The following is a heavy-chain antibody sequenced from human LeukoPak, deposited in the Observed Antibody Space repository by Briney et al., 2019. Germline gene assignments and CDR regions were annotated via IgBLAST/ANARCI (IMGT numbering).Heavy chain of an antibody. Sequence: SETLSLACAVYGGSFSGYYWSWIRQPTGKGLEWIGEINHSGSTNYNPSLKSRVTISVDTSKNQFSLKLSSVTAADTAVYYCARAPHYDFWSGYYHFDYWGQGTLVTVSS. D-gene: IGHD3-3*01. CDR2: INHSGST. J-gene: IGHJ4*02. V-gene: IGHV4-34*01. CDR3: ARAPHYDFWSGYYHFDY. CDR1: GGSFSGYY.